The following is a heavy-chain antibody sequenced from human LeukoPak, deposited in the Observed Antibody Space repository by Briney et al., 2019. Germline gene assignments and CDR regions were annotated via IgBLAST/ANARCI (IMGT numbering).Heavy chain of an antibody. D-gene: IGHD3-10*01. V-gene: IGHV3-33*01. CDR3: ARDSLPYYYGSGSDYGVDV. CDR2: IWYDGSNK. Sequence: PGGSLRLSCAASGFTFSSYGMHWVRQAPGKGLEWVAVIWYDGSNKYYADSVKGRFTISRDNSKNTLYLQMNSLRAEDTAVYYCARDSLPYYYGSGSDYGVDVWGKGTTVTVSS. J-gene: IGHJ6*04. CDR1: GFTFSSYG.